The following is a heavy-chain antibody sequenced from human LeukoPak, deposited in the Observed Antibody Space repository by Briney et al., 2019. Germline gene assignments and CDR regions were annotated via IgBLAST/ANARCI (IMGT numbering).Heavy chain of an antibody. V-gene: IGHV3-7*03. Sequence: GGSLRLSCAASGFTFSSYWMSWVRQAPGKGLEWVANIKQDGSEKYYVDSVKGRFTISRDNAKNSLYLQMNSLKTEDTAVYFCSRDQTPYYWGQGTLVTVSS. CDR1: GFTFSSYW. J-gene: IGHJ4*02. CDR3: SRDQTPYY. CDR2: IKQDGSEK.